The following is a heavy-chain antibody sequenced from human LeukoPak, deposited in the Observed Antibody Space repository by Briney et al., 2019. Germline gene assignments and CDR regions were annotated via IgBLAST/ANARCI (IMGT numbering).Heavy chain of an antibody. J-gene: IGHJ6*02. Sequence: ASVKVSCKASGYTFTSYDINWVQQATGQGLEWMGWMNPNSGNTGYAQKFQGRVTMTRNTSISTAYMELSSLRSEDTAVYYCARIEVPAANYYYYGMDVWGQGTTVTVS. V-gene: IGHV1-8*01. CDR3: ARIEVPAANYYYYGMDV. CDR1: GYTFTSYD. D-gene: IGHD2-2*01. CDR2: MNPNSGNT.